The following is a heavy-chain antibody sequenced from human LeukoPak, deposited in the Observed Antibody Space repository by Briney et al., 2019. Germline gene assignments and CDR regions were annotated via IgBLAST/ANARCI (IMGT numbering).Heavy chain of an antibody. CDR1: GGSISSGSYY. Sequence: SQTLSLTCTVSGGSISSGSYYWSWIRQPAGKGLEWIGRIYTSGSTNYNPSLKSRVTISVDTSKNQFSLKLSSVTAADTAVYYCAQTRGESSTWFDYWGQGTLVTVSA. CDR2: IYTSGST. D-gene: IGHD2/OR15-2a*01. CDR3: AQTRGESSTWFDY. V-gene: IGHV4-61*02. J-gene: IGHJ4*02.